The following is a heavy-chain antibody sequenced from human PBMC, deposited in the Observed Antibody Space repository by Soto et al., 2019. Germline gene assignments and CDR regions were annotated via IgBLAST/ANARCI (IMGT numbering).Heavy chain of an antibody. Sequence: SETLSLTCAVSGGSMSRTNWWSWVRQSPGKGLEWIGEIFHSGNTNYNPPLKSRVAMSVDKSQNRFSLKLSSVTAADTAVYYCARVGNYDILTGYKYFDYWGQGTLVTVS. D-gene: IGHD3-9*01. CDR2: IFHSGNT. CDR3: ARVGNYDILTGYKYFDY. J-gene: IGHJ4*02. CDR1: GGSMSRTNW. V-gene: IGHV4-4*02.